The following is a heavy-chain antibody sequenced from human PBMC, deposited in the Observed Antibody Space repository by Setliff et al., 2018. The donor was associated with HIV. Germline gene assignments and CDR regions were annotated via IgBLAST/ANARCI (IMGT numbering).Heavy chain of an antibody. D-gene: IGHD2-15*01. CDR3: AQLLSDCNDGTCHSEYFRH. Sequence: TLSLTCTVSGGSISSYYWSWIRQPPGKGLEWLVLIYWDNDMRYSPSLKRRLTITKDPPKNQVVLTMTDMDPGDTATYYCAQLLSDCNDGTCHSEYFRHWGQGALVTVSS. J-gene: IGHJ1*01. CDR1: GGSISSYYW. V-gene: IGHV2-5*08. CDR2: IYWDNDM.